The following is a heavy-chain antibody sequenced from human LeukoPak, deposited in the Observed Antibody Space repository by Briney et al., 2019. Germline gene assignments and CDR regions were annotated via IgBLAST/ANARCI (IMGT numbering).Heavy chain of an antibody. CDR2: TYFRSRWYY. V-gene: IGHV6-1*01. CDR1: GDSVSSHNAA. D-gene: IGHD2-2*01. J-gene: IGHJ4*02. CDR3: VRGWDPYSSSLDY. Sequence: SQTLSLTCAISGDSVSSHNAAWNWIRQSPSRGVEWLGRTYFRSRWYYDYAVSEKSRISINPGTSKNQVSLQLKSVTPEDTAVYYCVRGWDPYSSSLDYWGQGTLVTVSS.